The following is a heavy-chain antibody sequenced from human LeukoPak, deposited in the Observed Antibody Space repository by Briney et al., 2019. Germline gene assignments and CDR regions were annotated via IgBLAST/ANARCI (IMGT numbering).Heavy chain of an antibody. CDR1: GFTFSSYS. Sequence: TGRSLRLSCAASGFTFSSYSMNWVRQAPGKGLEWVSSISSSSSYIYYADSVKGRFTISRDNAKNSLYLQMSSLRAEDTAVYYCAKYSAFGDAKNAFDIWGQGTMVTVSS. CDR2: ISSSSSYI. D-gene: IGHD3-10*01. V-gene: IGHV3-21*01. CDR3: AKYSAFGDAKNAFDI. J-gene: IGHJ3*02.